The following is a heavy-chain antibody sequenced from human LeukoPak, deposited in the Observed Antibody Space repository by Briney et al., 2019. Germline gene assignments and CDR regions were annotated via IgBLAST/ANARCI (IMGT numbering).Heavy chain of an antibody. CDR1: GGSIISYY. J-gene: IGHJ4*02. CDR2: IYYRGGT. Sequence: SETLSLTCTVSGGSIISYYWSWIRQPPGKGLEWIGYIYYRGGTNYNPSLKSRVTISVDTSKNQFSLKLNSVTAADTAVYYCARQENGSGSYLSFFHSWGQGTLVTVSS. V-gene: IGHV4-59*08. D-gene: IGHD3-10*01. CDR3: ARQENGSGSYLSFFHS.